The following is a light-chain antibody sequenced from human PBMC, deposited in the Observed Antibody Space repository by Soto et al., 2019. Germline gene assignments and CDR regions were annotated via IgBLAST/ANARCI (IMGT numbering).Light chain of an antibody. Sequence: DIQLTQSPSSLSASVGDRVSISCRASQSISNYLNWYQQKPGKAPKVLIFAASRLQSGVASRFSGSGSGADFTLTISSLQPEDFATYYCQQSYSRTFGQGTKVDIK. V-gene: IGKV1-39*01. CDR2: AAS. CDR3: QQSYSRT. CDR1: QSISNY. J-gene: IGKJ1*01.